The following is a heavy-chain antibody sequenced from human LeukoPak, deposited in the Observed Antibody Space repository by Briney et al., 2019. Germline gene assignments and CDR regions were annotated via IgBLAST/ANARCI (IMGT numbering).Heavy chain of an antibody. J-gene: IGHJ4*02. CDR2: IYYSGST. CDR1: GDSISGSY. CDR3: ARLNVVVPAAIDY. D-gene: IGHD2-2*01. Sequence: SETLSLTCAVSGDSISGSYWSWIRQPPGKGLEWIGYIYYSGSTNYNPSLKSRVTISVDTSKNQFSLKLSSVTAADTAVYYCARLNVVVPAAIDYWGQGTLVTVSS. V-gene: IGHV4-59*08.